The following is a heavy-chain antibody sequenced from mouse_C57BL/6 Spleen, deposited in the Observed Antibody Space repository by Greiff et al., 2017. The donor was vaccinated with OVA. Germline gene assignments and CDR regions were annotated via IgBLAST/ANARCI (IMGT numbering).Heavy chain of an antibody. CDR2: ISYDGSN. CDR3: ARDRLLGY. Sequence: DVQLQESGPGLVKPSQSLSLTCSVTGYSITSGYYWNWIRQFPGNKLEWMGYISYDGSNNYNPSLKNRISITRDTSKNQFFLKLNSVTTEDTATYYCARDRLLGYWGQGTTLTVSS. CDR1: GYSITSGYY. V-gene: IGHV3-6*01. J-gene: IGHJ2*01. D-gene: IGHD1-1*01.